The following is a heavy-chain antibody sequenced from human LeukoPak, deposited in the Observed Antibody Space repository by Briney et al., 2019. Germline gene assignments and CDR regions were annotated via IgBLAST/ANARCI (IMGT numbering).Heavy chain of an antibody. CDR3: ARRDYYGSGSYYY. CDR2: IYYSGST. D-gene: IGHD3-10*01. V-gene: IGHV4-39*07. CDR1: GGSISSSSYY. Sequence: PSETLSLTCTVSGGSISSSSYYWGWIRQPPGKGLEWIGSIYYSGSTYYNPSLKSRVTISVDTSKNQFSLKLSSVTAADTAVYYCARRDYYGSGSYYYWGQGTLVTVSS. J-gene: IGHJ4*02.